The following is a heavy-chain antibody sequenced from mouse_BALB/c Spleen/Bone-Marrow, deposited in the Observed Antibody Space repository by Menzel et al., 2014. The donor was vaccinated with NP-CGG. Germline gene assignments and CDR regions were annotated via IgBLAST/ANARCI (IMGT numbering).Heavy chain of an antibody. CDR1: GYTFTSXW. V-gene: IGHV1S127*01. CDR2: IDPSNSET. CDR3: ARRTLAMGY. J-gene: IGHJ4*01. Sequence: QXXLQQSGPELVRPGTSVKMSCKASGYTFTSXWXHWVXPRPXXGXXWXXXIDPSNSETRLNQKFKDKATLNVDKFSNTAYMXXSSLTSGDSAVYYCARRTLAMGYWGQGTSVAVSS.